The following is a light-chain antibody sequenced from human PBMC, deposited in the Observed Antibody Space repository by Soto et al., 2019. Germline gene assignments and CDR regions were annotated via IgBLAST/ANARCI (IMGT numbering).Light chain of an antibody. Sequence: EIVLTQSPGTLSLSPGERAALSCRASQSVSSTSLAWYQQKPGQAPRLLIYDASSRATDIPDRFSGSGSGTDFTLTISRLEPEDFAVYYCQKYGGSPPKYTFGQGTKLEIK. J-gene: IGKJ2*01. CDR2: DAS. CDR3: QKYGGSPPKYT. V-gene: IGKV3-20*01. CDR1: QSVSSTS.